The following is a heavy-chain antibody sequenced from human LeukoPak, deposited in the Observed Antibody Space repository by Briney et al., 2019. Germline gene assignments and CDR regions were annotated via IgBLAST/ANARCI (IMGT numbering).Heavy chain of an antibody. Sequence: AASVKVSCKASGYTFTRYGISWVRQAPGQGLEWMGWISAYNGNTNYAQKLQGRLTMTTDTSTTTAYMELRSLRSDDTAVYYCARDYGQDNSGPDFDYWGQGTLVTVSS. D-gene: IGHD3-22*01. V-gene: IGHV1-18*01. CDR1: GYTFTRYG. CDR2: ISAYNGNT. J-gene: IGHJ4*02. CDR3: ARDYGQDNSGPDFDY.